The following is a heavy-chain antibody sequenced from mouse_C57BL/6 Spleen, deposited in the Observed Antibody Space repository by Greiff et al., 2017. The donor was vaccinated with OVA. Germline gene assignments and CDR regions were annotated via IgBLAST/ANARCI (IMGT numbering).Heavy chain of an antibody. CDR3: TLRSGSSWGAY. Sequence: QVQLQQSGAELVRPGASVTLSCKASGYTFTDYEMNWVKQTPVHGLEWIGAIDPETGGTAYNQKFKGKAILTADKSSSQAYMELRSLTSEDSAVYYCTLRSGSSWGAYWGQGTLVTVSA. CDR2: IDPETGGT. CDR1: GYTFTDYE. D-gene: IGHD1-1*01. V-gene: IGHV1-15*01. J-gene: IGHJ3*01.